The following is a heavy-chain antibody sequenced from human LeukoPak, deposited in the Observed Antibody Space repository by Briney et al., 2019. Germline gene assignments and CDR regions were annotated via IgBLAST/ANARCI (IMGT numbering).Heavy chain of an antibody. CDR3: AKEVLSAYYFDY. CDR1: GFTFSNAW. V-gene: IGHV3-15*01. Sequence: PGGSLRLSCAASGFTFSNAWMSWVRQAPGKGLEWVGRIKSKTGGGTTDYAAPVKGRFTISRDDSKNTLYLQINSPKTEDTAVYYCAKEVLSAYYFDYWGQGTLVTVSS. J-gene: IGHJ4*02. CDR2: IKSKTGGGTT. D-gene: IGHD2-15*01.